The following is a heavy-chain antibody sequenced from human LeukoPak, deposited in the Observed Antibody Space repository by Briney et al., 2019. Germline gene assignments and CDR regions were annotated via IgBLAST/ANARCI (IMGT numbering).Heavy chain of an antibody. J-gene: IGHJ4*02. CDR1: GGSFSGYY. V-gene: IGHV4-34*01. D-gene: IGHD5-18*01. Sequence: PSETLSLTCAVYGGSFSGYYWSWIRQPPGKGLEWIGEINHSGSTNYNPSLKSRVTISVDTSKNQFSLKLSSVTAADTAVYYCARSGIKLWLRPPDYWGQGTLVTVSS. CDR2: INHSGST. CDR3: ARSGIKLWLRPPDY.